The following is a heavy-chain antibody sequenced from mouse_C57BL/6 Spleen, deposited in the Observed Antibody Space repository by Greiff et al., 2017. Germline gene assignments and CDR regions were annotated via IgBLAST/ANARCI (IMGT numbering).Heavy chain of an antibody. D-gene: IGHD2-3*01. CDR2: FDPETGGT. CDR1: GYTFTDYE. J-gene: IGHJ3*01. V-gene: IGHV1-15*01. Sequence: QVQLQQSGAELVRPGASVTLSCKASGYTFTDYEMHWVKQTPVHGLEWIGAFDPETGGTAYNQKFKGKAILTADKSSSTAYMELRSLTSEDSAVYYCTRVGDGYPFAYWGQGTLVTVSA. CDR3: TRVGDGYPFAY.